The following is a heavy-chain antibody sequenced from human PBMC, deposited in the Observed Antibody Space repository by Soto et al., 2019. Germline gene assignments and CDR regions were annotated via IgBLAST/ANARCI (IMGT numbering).Heavy chain of an antibody. V-gene: IGHV1-69*01. Sequence: QVQLVQSGAEVKKPGSAVKVSCKASGGTFGSYAITWMRRAPGQGLEWLGGIIPILNSPAYAQKFQARVVITADEIKSTAYMELNSLRFDDTAVYYCARDAPYCTSATCPTFYDMDVWGQGTTVTVAS. CDR2: IIPILNSP. J-gene: IGHJ6*02. D-gene: IGHD2-2*01. CDR1: GGTFGSYA. CDR3: ARDAPYCTSATCPTFYDMDV.